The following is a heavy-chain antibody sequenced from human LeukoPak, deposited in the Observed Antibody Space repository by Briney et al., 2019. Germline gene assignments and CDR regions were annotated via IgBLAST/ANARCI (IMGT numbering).Heavy chain of an antibody. CDR1: GFTFSSYA. J-gene: IGHJ4*02. CDR3: AGYDYDSDY. Sequence: PGGSLRLSCAASGFTFSSYAMHWVRQAPGKRLEWVAVISYDGSNKYYADSVKGRFTISRDNSKNTLYLQMNSLRAEDTAVYYCAGYDYDSDYWGQGTLVTVSS. V-gene: IGHV3-30-3*01. CDR2: ISYDGSNK. D-gene: IGHD3-22*01.